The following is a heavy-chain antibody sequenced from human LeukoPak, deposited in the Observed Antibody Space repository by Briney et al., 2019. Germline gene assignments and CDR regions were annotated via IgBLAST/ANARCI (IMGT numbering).Heavy chain of an antibody. D-gene: IGHD3-22*01. CDR1: GFTFGSYG. Sequence: GGSLRLSCAASGFTFGSYGMRWVRQAPGKGLEWVTFIRSDGSNKYYADSVKGRFTISRDNAKNTLYLQMTSLRAEDTAVYYCARGDSSGYFGVVDYWGQGTLVTVSS. CDR2: IRSDGSNK. V-gene: IGHV3-30*02. CDR3: ARGDSSGYFGVVDY. J-gene: IGHJ4*02.